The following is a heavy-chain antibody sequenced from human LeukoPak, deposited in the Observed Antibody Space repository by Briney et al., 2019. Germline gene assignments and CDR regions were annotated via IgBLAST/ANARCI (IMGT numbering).Heavy chain of an antibody. V-gene: IGHV1-18*01. CDR2: INTYYGNT. D-gene: IGHD3-10*01. J-gene: IGHJ4*02. CDR1: GYTFTSYG. CDR3: ARGWFGDISFDY. Sequence: ASVKVSCKSSGYTFTSYGITWVRQAPGQGLEWMGWINTYYGNTDYAQNFQGRVTMTTDTSTSTAYMELRSLRSDDTAVYYCARGWFGDISFDYWGQGTLVTVSS.